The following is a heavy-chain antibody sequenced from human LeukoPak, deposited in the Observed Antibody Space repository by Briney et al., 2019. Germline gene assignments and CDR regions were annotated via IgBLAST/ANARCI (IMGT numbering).Heavy chain of an antibody. CDR3: ARGLSGYSPNWFDP. V-gene: IGHV1-8*01. Sequence: GASVKVSCKASGYTFTSYDINWVRQATGQGLEWMGWMNPNSGNTGYAQKFQGRVTMTRNTSISTAYVELSSLRSEDTAVYYCARGLSGYSPNWFDPWGQGTLVTVSS. CDR1: GYTFTSYD. D-gene: IGHD3-22*01. J-gene: IGHJ5*02. CDR2: MNPNSGNT.